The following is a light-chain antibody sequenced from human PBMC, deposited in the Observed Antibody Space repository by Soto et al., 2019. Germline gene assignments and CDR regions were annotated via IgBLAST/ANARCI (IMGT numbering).Light chain of an antibody. CDR1: SSDVGCYNY. J-gene: IGLJ1*01. Sequence: QSALTQPASVSGSPGQSITISCTGTSSDVGCYNYVSWYQQYPGKAPKLMIYDVSSRPSGVSNRFSGSKSGNTASLTISGLQAEDEADYHCSSYTPSSTYVFGTGTKLTVL. CDR3: SSYTPSSTYV. CDR2: DVS. V-gene: IGLV2-14*03.